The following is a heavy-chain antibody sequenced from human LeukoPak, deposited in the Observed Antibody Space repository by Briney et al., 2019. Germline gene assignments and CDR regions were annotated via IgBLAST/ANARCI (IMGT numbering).Heavy chain of an antibody. J-gene: IGHJ4*02. CDR3: ARVGHCSSTACFIDY. CDR2: IESDGGRT. V-gene: IGHV3-74*01. CDR1: GFTFSHYW. D-gene: IGHD2-2*01. Sequence: PGGTLRLSCAASGFTFSHYWMHWVRHPPAKGLVLVSLIESDGGRTDYANSLKDRFTISRDNAKNTLYLEMTSLRAEDTAVYYCARVGHCSSTACFIDYWGQGTLVTVSS.